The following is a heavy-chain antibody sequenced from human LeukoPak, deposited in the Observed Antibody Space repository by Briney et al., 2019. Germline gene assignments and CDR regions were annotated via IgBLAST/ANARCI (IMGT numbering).Heavy chain of an antibody. Sequence: GGSLRLSCAASGFTFSSYAMHWVRQAPGKGLEWVASISYEGSTKYYADSVKGRFTISRDNSKNTLYLQMNSLRAEDTAVYYCARDLYYYGSGSFGKYYYYGMDVWGQGTTVTVSS. CDR2: ISYEGSTK. CDR3: ARDLYYYGSGSFGKYYYYGMDV. D-gene: IGHD3-10*01. CDR1: GFTFSSYA. V-gene: IGHV3-30-3*01. J-gene: IGHJ6*02.